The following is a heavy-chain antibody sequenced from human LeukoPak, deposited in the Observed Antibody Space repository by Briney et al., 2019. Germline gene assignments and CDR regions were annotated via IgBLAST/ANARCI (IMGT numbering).Heavy chain of an antibody. Sequence: SETLSLTCAVYGGSFSGYYWSWIRQPPGKGLEWIGVINHSGSTNYNPSLKSRVTISVDTSRNQFSLKLSSVTAADTAVYYCARGHRRYDSSGYGYWGQGTLVTVSS. J-gene: IGHJ4*02. CDR1: GGSFSGYY. CDR2: INHSGST. V-gene: IGHV4-34*01. CDR3: ARGHRRYDSSGYGY. D-gene: IGHD3-22*01.